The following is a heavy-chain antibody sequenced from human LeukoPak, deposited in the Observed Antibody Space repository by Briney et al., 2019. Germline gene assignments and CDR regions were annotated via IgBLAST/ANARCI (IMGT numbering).Heavy chain of an antibody. V-gene: IGHV3-66*02. D-gene: IGHD3-9*01. J-gene: IGHJ4*02. CDR3: ARVWGTCYDILTGYYRRGNSYYYFDY. CDR1: GFTVRSNY. CDR2: IYSGGST. Sequence: GGSLRLSRAACGFTVRSNYMSWVRQAPGKGLEWVSVIYSGGSTYYADSVKGRFTISRDNSKNTLYLQMNSLRAEDTAVYYCARVWGTCYDILTGYYRRGNSYYYFDYWGQGTLVTVSS.